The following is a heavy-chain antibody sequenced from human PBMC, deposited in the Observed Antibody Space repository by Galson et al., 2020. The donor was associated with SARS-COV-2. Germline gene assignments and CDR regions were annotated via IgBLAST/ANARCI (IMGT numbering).Heavy chain of an antibody. CDR1: GGSISAHY. J-gene: IGHJ6*03. Sequence: SETLSLTCAVYGGSISAHYWSWIRQPPGKGLEWIGYIYYSGATNYNPSLKSRVTISVDTSKNQFSLRLSSVTAADTALYFCARRIKYSSVGLNNYHYMDVWGKGTTVTVSS. V-gene: IGHV4-59*11. CDR2: IYYSGAT. CDR3: ARRIKYSSVGLNNYHYMDV. D-gene: IGHD5-12*01.